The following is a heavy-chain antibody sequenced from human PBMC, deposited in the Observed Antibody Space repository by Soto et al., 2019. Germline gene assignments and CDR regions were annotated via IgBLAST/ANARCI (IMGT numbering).Heavy chain of an antibody. V-gene: IGHV1-18*01. CDR2: ISAYNGNT. CDR3: ARAVGYSYGFDY. J-gene: IGHJ4*02. CDR1: GYTCASYG. Sequence: QVQLVQSGAEVRRPGASVKVSCKASGYTCASYGISWVRQAPGQGLEWMGWISAYNGNTNYAHKLQGRVTMTTETSTTTAYMELRSLRSDDTAVYYCARAVGYSYGFDYWGQGTLVTVSS. D-gene: IGHD5-18*01.